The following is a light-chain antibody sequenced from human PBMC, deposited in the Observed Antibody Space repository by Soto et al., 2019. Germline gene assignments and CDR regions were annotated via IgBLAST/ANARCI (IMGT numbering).Light chain of an antibody. V-gene: IGKV1-39*01. CDR3: QKSYSSPPT. J-gene: IGKJ1*01. Sequence: DIQMTQSPSSLSASVEDRVIITCRASQSISNHLNWYQQKPGKAPKLLIFAASSLQSGVPSRFSGRRSGPDFTLTISSLQPEDFSTYYCQKSYSSPPTFGQGTKVDIK. CDR2: AAS. CDR1: QSISNH.